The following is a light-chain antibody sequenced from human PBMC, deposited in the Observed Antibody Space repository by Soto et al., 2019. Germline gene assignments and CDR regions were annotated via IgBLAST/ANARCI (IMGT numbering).Light chain of an antibody. J-gene: IGKJ1*01. CDR2: AAS. V-gene: IGKV3-15*01. Sequence: EIVMTQSPATLSVSPGERATLSCRASQSVNRNLAWYQQKPGQAHRLLISAASTRATGIPARCSGSGSETEFTLTISSLQSEDFAVYYCQQYNNWWTFGQGTKVEMK. CDR3: QQYNNWWT. CDR1: QSVNRN.